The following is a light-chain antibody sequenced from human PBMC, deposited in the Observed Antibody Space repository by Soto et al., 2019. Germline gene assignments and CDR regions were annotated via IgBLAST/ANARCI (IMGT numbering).Light chain of an antibody. CDR1: TSNIARNT. V-gene: IGLV1-44*01. Sequence: QSVLTQPPSASGTPGQRVTISCSGSTSNIARNTVSWYQQLPGTAPKLLTQSNNQRPSGVPDRFSGSKSGTSASLAISGLQSEDEADYYCQSYDRSLRGYVFGTGTKVTVL. J-gene: IGLJ1*01. CDR2: SNN. CDR3: QSYDRSLRGYV.